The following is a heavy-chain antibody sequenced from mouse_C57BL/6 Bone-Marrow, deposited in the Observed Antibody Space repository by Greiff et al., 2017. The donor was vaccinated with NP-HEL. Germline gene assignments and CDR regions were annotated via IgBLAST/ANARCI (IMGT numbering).Heavy chain of an antibody. J-gene: IGHJ4*01. CDR3: ARHDYYGSSYAMDY. CDR1: GFTFSDYG. Sequence: DVHLVESGGGLVQPGGSLKLSCAASGFTFSDYGMAWVRQAPRKGPEWVAFISNLAYSIYYADTVTGRFTISRENAKNTLYLEMSSLRSEDTAMYYCARHDYYGSSYAMDYWGQGTSVTVSS. V-gene: IGHV5-15*01. CDR2: ISNLAYSI. D-gene: IGHD1-1*01.